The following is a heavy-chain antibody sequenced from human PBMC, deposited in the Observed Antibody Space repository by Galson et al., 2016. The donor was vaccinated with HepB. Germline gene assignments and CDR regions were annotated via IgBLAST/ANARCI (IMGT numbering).Heavy chain of an antibody. J-gene: IGHJ4*02. D-gene: IGHD5-24*01. CDR1: GFTLSNYA. CDR2: ISGSGITT. V-gene: IGHV3-23*01. CDR3: AKEMAEVGKPFFDY. Sequence: SLRLSCAASGFTLSNYAMSWVRQAPGKGLEWVSDISGSGITTYYADSVKGRFTISRDNSKNTLYLQMNSLRAEDTAIYYCAKEMAEVGKPFFDYWGPGTQIIVSS.